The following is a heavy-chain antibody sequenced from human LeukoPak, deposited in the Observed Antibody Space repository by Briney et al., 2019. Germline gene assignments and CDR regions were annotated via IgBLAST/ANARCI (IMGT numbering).Heavy chain of an antibody. J-gene: IGHJ5*02. V-gene: IGHV1-2*02. CDR2: IKPSSGDA. CDR3: VRGGSGWFYNSLDP. CDR1: GYSFTAYY. Sequence: ASVTVSCKASGYSFTAYYIFWVRQAPGQGLEWMGWIKPSSGDAKSAQKFQDRVTITRDSSINTVYMEVTRLTSDDTALYYCVRGGSGWFYNSLDPWGQGTLVTVSS. D-gene: IGHD6-19*01.